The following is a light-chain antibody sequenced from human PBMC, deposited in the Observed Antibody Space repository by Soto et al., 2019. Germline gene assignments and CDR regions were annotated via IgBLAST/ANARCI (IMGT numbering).Light chain of an antibody. CDR2: EVF. J-gene: IGKJ2*02. CDR1: QSLLHYDGETY. V-gene: IGKV2D-29*02. CDR3: IQSIQLPCT. Sequence: DTVMTQTPLSLSVTPGQPASISCKASQSLLHYDGETYLYWYLQKPGQSPQRLISEVFRRISGGPDKFSGSGSGTDFTLKISRVEAEDVGIYYGIQSIQLPCTFVQGTKLEIK.